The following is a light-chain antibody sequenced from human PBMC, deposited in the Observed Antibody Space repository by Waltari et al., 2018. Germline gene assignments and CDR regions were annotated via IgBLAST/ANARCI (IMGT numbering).Light chain of an antibody. Sequence: QSALTQPRSVSGSPGQSVTISCTGTRSDVGGYKYFSWYQHHPGKAPKLMIYEVSKRPAGVPDRFAGSKSGNTASLTISGLQAEDEADYYCCSYAGSFYVFGTGTKVTVL. CDR2: EVS. J-gene: IGLJ1*01. V-gene: IGLV2-11*02. CDR1: RSDVGGYKY. CDR3: CSYAGSFYV.